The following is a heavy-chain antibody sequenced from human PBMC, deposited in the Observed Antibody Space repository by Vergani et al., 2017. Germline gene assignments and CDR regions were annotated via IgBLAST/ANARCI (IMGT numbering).Heavy chain of an antibody. CDR3: EGHGGGRGCSGYVCPIDY. D-gene: IGHD5-12*01. CDR1: GGSISSSSYY. J-gene: IGHJ4*02. CDR2: IYYSGST. V-gene: IGHV4-39*01. Sequence: QLQLQESGPGLVKPSETLSLTCTFSGGSISSSSYYWGWIRQPPGKGLEWIGSIYYSGSTNYNPSLKSRVTISVDTSKNQFSLKLSSVTAVDTAVYYCEGHGGGRGCSGYVCPIDYWGQGTLVTVSS.